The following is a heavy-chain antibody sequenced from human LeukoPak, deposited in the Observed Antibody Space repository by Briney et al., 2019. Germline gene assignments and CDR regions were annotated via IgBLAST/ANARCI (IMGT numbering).Heavy chain of an antibody. CDR3: ASSRGYSSGLWYNYMDV. V-gene: IGHV4-34*01. D-gene: IGHD6-25*01. Sequence: PSETLSLTCAVHLGPFSGYYWTSIRQPPGKGQEWIGEINNSETTNYNPPLKSRDTISVDTSKNQFSLMLSSITAADTAVYYCASSRGYSSGLWYNYMDVWGKGTTVTVSS. J-gene: IGHJ6*03. CDR2: INNSETT. CDR1: LGPFSGYY.